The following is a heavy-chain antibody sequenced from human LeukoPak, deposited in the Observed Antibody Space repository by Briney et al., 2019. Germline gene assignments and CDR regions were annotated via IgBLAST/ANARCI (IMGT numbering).Heavy chain of an antibody. CDR3: ARWLHLTTVTSVDY. V-gene: IGHV4-59*12. CDR1: GGSISSYY. D-gene: IGHD4-17*01. CDR2: IYYSGST. Sequence: SETLSLTCTVSGGSISSYYWSWIRQPPGKGLEWIGYIYYSGSTNYNPSLKSRVTISVDTSKNQFSLKLSSVTAADTAVYYCARWLHLTTVTSVDYWGQGTLVTVSS. J-gene: IGHJ4*02.